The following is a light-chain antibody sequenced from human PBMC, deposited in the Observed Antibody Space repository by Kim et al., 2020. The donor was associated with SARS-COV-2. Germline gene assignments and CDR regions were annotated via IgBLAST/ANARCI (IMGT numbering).Light chain of an antibody. J-gene: IGKJ4*01. CDR2: GAS. CDR3: QQYGISPLT. V-gene: IGKV3-20*01. CDR1: QSVSSSY. Sequence: EIVLTQSPATLSLSPGERAALSCRASQSVSSSYLAWYQQKPGQAPRLLIYGASSRATGIPDRFSGSGSGTDFTLTITRLEPDDFAVYYCQQYGISPLTFGGGTKVEI.